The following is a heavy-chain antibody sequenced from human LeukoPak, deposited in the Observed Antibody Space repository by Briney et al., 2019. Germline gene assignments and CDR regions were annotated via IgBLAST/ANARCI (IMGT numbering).Heavy chain of an antibody. Sequence: SGPTLVKPTQTLTLTCTFSGFSLNTSGVGVGWIRQPPGKALEWLALIYWNDDKYYNPSLNNRLTITKDTSKNQVVLALPNLDPVDTATYYCAHSLFYSEYPIDYWGQGTLVTVSS. CDR3: AHSLFYSEYPIDY. D-gene: IGHD2-2*01. J-gene: IGHJ4*02. V-gene: IGHV2-5*01. CDR2: IYWNDDK. CDR1: GFSLNTSGVG.